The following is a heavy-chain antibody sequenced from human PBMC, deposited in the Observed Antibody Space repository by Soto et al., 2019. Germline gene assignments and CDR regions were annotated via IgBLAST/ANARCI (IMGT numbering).Heavy chain of an antibody. Sequence: QVQLVQSGAEVKKPGSSLKVSCNTSGVTFSTSGISWVRQGPGQGLEWMGGIIPLFGTPQYARKFQGRVSITADDSATTTYLELSCLSSDDTAIYYWARVSPSSCGGGNCYRLDSYFDSWGQGSQVVVSS. J-gene: IGHJ4*03. CDR3: ARVSPSSCGGGNCYRLDSYFDS. CDR1: GVTFSTSG. CDR2: IIPLFGTP. V-gene: IGHV1-69*01. D-gene: IGHD2-21*01.